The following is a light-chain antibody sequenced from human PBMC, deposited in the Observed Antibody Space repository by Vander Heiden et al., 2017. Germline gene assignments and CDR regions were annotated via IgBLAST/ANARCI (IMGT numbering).Light chain of an antibody. CDR3: QHYNNWPEA. CDR2: GAS. CDR1: QSVSSN. Sequence: EIVMTHSPATLSVSTGERATLSCRASQSVSSNLAWYQQKPGQSPRPLIYGASTRDTGIPARLSGSGSGTEFTLTISGLQSEDFAVYYCQHYNNWPEAFGQGTKVEI. V-gene: IGKV3-15*01. J-gene: IGKJ2*01.